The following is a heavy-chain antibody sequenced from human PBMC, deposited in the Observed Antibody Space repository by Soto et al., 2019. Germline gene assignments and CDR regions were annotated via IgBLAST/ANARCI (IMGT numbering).Heavy chain of an antibody. CDR1: GFPFRSYS. Sequence: EVQLVESGGGWVQPGGSLGLSCAASGFPFRSYSFIWVGQAPGKGLEWFSYITSDSSTISYADSVKGRFTVSRDNAKNSLYLQMNSLRDEDTAVYYCARVGRGVYGMDVWGQGTSVTVSS. J-gene: IGHJ6*02. CDR2: ITSDSSTI. D-gene: IGHD2-8*01. CDR3: ARVGRGVYGMDV. V-gene: IGHV3-48*02.